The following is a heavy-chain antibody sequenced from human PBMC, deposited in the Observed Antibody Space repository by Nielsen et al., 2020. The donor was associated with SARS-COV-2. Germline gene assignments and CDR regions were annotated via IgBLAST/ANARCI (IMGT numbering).Heavy chain of an antibody. CDR3: ARDLGASYGYDY. V-gene: IGHV4-39*02. J-gene: IGHJ4*02. CDR2: IYYSGST. D-gene: IGHD5-18*01. Sequence: WIRQPPGKGLEWIGSIYYSGSTYYNPSLKSRVTISVDTSKNQFSLKLSSVTAADTAVYYCARDLGASYGYDYWGQGTLVTVSS.